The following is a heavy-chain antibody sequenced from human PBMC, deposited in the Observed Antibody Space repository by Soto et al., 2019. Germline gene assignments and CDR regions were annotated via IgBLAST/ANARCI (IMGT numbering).Heavy chain of an antibody. CDR1: GGSFSVYY. CDR3: ARGGYYAHRDV. V-gene: IGHV4-34*02. Sequence: QVQLQQWGAGLLKPSETLSLTCAVSGGSFSVYYWSWIRQTPGKGLEWIGEINHSGSTNYSPSLKSRVTISLDKSKNQFSLKVTSVTAADTAVYYCARGGYYAHRDVWGQGTTVTVSS. J-gene: IGHJ6*02. CDR2: INHSGST. D-gene: IGHD2-15*01.